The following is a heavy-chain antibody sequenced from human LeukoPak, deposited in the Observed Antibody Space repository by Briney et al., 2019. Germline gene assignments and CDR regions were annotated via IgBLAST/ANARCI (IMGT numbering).Heavy chain of an antibody. D-gene: IGHD1-14*01. Sequence: SETLSLTCAVYGGSFSGYYWSWIRQPPGKGLEWIGEINHSGSTNYNPSLKSRVTISVDTSKNQFSLKLSSVTAADTAVYYCARDLLNHIEPYYYMDVWGKGTTVTVSS. CDR1: GGSFSGYY. CDR3: ARDLLNHIEPYYYMDV. CDR2: INHSGST. J-gene: IGHJ6*03. V-gene: IGHV4-34*01.